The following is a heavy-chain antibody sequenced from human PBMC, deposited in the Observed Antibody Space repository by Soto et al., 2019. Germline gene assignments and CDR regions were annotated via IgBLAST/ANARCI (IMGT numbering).Heavy chain of an antibody. CDR3: ARDRGIAAAYNWFDP. V-gene: IGHV3-33*01. J-gene: IGHJ5*02. CDR2: IRYDGSNK. Sequence: PGGSLRLSCAASGFTFSNHDMHWVRQAPGKGLEWVAGIRYDGSNKNYADSVKGRFTISRDSSKNTLYLQMNSLRSEDTAIYYYARDRGIAAAYNWFDPWGQGTLVTVSS. CDR1: GFTFSNHD. D-gene: IGHD6-13*01.